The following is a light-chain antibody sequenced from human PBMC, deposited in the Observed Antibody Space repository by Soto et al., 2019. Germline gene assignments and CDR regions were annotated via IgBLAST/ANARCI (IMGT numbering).Light chain of an antibody. CDR3: QQYAGAPWT. Sequence: EIVLTQSPGTLSVSPGERAALSCKARQSVTSNYLAWYQQRPGQAPRLLIYAANRRATGSPDRLTGSGSGTDFNLTISSLEPEDSALYYCQQYAGAPWTFGQGTRVEIK. CDR1: QSVTSNY. CDR2: AAN. J-gene: IGKJ1*01. V-gene: IGKV3-20*01.